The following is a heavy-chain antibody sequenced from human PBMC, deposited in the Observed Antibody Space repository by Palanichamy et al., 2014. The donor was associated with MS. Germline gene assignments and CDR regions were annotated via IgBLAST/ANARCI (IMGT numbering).Heavy chain of an antibody. J-gene: IGHJ5*02. CDR3: ARDDCTSPSCLSS. Sequence: KKFYAESVKGRFTISRDNSKNTLYLQMNSLRAEDTAVYHCARDDCTSPSCLSSWGQGTLVIVSS. V-gene: IGHV3-33*01. CDR2: KK. D-gene: IGHD2-21*02.